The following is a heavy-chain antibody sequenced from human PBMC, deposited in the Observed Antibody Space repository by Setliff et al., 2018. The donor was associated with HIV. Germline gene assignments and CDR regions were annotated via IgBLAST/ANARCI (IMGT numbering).Heavy chain of an antibody. J-gene: IGHJ3*02. V-gene: IGHV4-38-2*01. Sequence: SETLSLTCAVSGYSISSGYYWGWIRQPPGKGLEWIGSIYHSGGTYYNPSLKSRVTISVDTSKNQFSLKLSSVTAADTAVYYCASLQFTYYYDSSGFGSDPFDIWGQGTMVTVSS. CDR3: ASLQFTYYYDSSGFGSDPFDI. CDR2: IYHSGGT. D-gene: IGHD3-22*01. CDR1: GYSISSGYY.